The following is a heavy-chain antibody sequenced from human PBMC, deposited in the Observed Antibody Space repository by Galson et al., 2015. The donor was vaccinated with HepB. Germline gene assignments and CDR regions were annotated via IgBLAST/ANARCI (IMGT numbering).Heavy chain of an antibody. V-gene: IGHV3-33*01. CDR3: ARDYENGDDSSGYLGY. J-gene: IGHJ4*02. Sequence: SLRLSCAASGFTFSSYGMHWVRQAPGKGLEWVAVIWYDGSNKYYADSVKGRFTISRDNSKNTLYLQMNSLSAEDTAVYYCARDYENGDDSSGYLGYWGQGTLVTVSS. CDR1: GFTFSSYG. CDR2: IWYDGSNK. D-gene: IGHD3-22*01.